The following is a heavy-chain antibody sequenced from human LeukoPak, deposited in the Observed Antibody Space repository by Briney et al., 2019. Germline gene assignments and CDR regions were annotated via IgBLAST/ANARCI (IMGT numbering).Heavy chain of an antibody. CDR1: GGSISSYY. V-gene: IGHV4-59*01. D-gene: IGHD4-17*01. J-gene: IGHJ5*02. Sequence: PSETLSLTCTVSGGSISSYYWSWIRQPPGKGLEWIGYIYYSGSTNYNPSLKSRVTISVDTSKNQFSLKLSSVTAADTAVYYCARAAQTHYGSLGLFDPWGQGTLVTVSS. CDR3: ARAAQTHYGSLGLFDP. CDR2: IYYSGST.